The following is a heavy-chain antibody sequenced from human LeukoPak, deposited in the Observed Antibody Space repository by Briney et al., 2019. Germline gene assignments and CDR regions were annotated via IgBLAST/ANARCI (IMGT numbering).Heavy chain of an antibody. J-gene: IGHJ4*02. CDR1: GGTFSSYA. D-gene: IGHD5-12*01. CDR3: ARRVLRRGYSGYGGLDY. V-gene: IGHV1-69*13. Sequence: SVKVSCKASGGTFSSYAVSWVRQAPGQGPEWMGGIIPIFGTADYAQKFQGRVTITADESTSTVYMELSSLRSEDTAVYYCARRVLRRGYSGYGGLDYWGQGTLVTVSS. CDR2: IIPIFGTA.